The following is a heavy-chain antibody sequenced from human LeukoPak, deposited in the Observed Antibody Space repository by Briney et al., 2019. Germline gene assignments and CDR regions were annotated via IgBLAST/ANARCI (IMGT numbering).Heavy chain of an antibody. CDR3: ASVAGEFDY. CDR1: GFTFSDYY. Sequence: GGSLRLSCAASGFTFSDYYMSWIRQAPGKGLEWVSYISSSSSYTNYADSAKGRFTISRDNAKNSLYLQMNSLRAEDTAVYYCASVAGEFDYWGQGTLVTVSS. CDR2: ISSSSSYT. J-gene: IGHJ4*02. D-gene: IGHD1-26*01. V-gene: IGHV3-11*06.